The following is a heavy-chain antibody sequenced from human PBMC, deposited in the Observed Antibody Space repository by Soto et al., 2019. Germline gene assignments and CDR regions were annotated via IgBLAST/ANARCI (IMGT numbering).Heavy chain of an antibody. CDR3: ARDSASVTYVDY. CDR2: INHSGST. D-gene: IGHD4-17*01. V-gene: IGHV4-34*01. Sequence: SETLSLTCAVYGGSFSGYYWSWIRQPPGKGLEWIGEINHSGSTNYNPSLKSRVTISVDTSKNQFSLKLSSVTAADTAVYYCARDSASVTYVDYWGQGTRVTVSS. CDR1: GGSFSGYY. J-gene: IGHJ4*02.